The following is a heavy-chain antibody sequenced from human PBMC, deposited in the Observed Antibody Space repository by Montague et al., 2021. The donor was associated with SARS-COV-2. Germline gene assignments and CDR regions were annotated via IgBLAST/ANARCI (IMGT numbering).Heavy chain of an antibody. CDR2: ISHSGST. D-gene: IGHD1-26*01. J-gene: IGHJ4*02. CDR1: GGSFSGYY. V-gene: IGHV4-34*06. CDR3: TSVGSKFGSEFDY. Sequence: SESLSLTCAVYGGSFSGYYWSWIRQPPGKGLEWIGEISHSGSTNYNPSLKSRVTISIDTSKNQFSLKLDSMTAADTALYYCTSVGSKFGSEFDYWGQGTLVTVSS.